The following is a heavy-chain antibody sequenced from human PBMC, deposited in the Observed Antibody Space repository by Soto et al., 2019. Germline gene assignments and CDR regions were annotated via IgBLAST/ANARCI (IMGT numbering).Heavy chain of an antibody. CDR2: ISYDGSNK. Sequence: PGGSLRLSCAASGFTFSSYGMHWVRQAPGKGLEWVAVISYDGSNKYYADSVKGRFTVSRDNSKNTLYLQMNSLRAEDTAVYCCAKERGAGFDYWGQGTLVTVSS. CDR1: GFTFSSYG. V-gene: IGHV3-30*18. D-gene: IGHD1-26*01. CDR3: AKERGAGFDY. J-gene: IGHJ4*02.